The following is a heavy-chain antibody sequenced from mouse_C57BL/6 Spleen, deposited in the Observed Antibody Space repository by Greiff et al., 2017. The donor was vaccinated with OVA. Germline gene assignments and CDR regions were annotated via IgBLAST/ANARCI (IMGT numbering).Heavy chain of an antibody. J-gene: IGHJ4*01. V-gene: IGHV1-64*01. CDR3: ARAKYYDSLYAMDY. D-gene: IGHD2-4*01. CDR2: IHPNSGST. CDR1: GYTFTSYW. Sequence: QVQLQQPGAELVKPGASVKLSCKASGYTFTSYWMHWVKQRPGQGLEWIGMIHPNSGSTNYNEKFKSKATLTVDKSSSTAYMKHISLTSKVSAFYYVARAKYYDSLYAMDYWGQGTSVTVSS.